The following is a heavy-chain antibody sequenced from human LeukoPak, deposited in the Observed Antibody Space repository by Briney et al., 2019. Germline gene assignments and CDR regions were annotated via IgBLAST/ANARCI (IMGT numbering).Heavy chain of an antibody. V-gene: IGHV3-23*01. J-gene: IGHJ6*03. Sequence: GGSLRLSCAASGFTFSRYGMSWVRQAPGEGVEWVSAISGSGGNTYYAASVKGRFTISRDNSKNTLYLQMNRLRAEDTAVYYCAKAGCGGDCYTYCYYMDVWAKGPRSPSP. CDR3: AKAGCGGDCYTYCYYMDV. CDR2: ISGSGGNT. CDR1: GFTFSRYG. D-gene: IGHD2-21*01.